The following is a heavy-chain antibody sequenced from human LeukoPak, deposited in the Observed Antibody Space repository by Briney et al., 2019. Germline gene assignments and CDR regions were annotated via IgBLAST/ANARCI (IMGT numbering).Heavy chain of an antibody. Sequence: VGSLRLSSAAPGFIFSGSAVTWVCQAPGKGLECVSAITGDGGSTFYAYSVKGRFTVSRDKSTNTMYLQMNSLRAEDTAVYYCAKDINWNYELGFDFWGQGTLVTVSS. CDR2: ITGDGGST. CDR3: AKDINWNYELGFDF. V-gene: IGHV3-23*01. D-gene: IGHD1-7*01. J-gene: IGHJ4*02. CDR1: GFIFSGSA.